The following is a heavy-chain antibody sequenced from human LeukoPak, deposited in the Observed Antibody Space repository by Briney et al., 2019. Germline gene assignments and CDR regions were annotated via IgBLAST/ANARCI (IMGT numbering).Heavy chain of an antibody. Sequence: GGSLRLSCAASGFTFSNAWMSWVRQAPGKGLEWVGRIKSKTDGGTTDYAAPVKGRFTISRDDSKNTLYLQMNSLKTEDTAVYYCTRYSYGLYYFDYWGQGTPVTVSS. CDR2: IKSKTDGGTT. CDR1: GFTFSNAW. CDR3: TRYSYGLYYFDY. V-gene: IGHV3-15*01. D-gene: IGHD5-18*01. J-gene: IGHJ4*02.